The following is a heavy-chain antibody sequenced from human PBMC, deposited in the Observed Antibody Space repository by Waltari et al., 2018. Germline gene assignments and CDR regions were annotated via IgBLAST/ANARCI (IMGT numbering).Heavy chain of an antibody. D-gene: IGHD3-10*01. CDR2: IKHSGST. CDR1: GGSFSGYY. Sequence: QVQLQQWGAGLLKPSETLSLTCAVYGGSFSGYYWSWIRQPPGKGLAGIGEIKHSGSTNYTPSRKSRVTISVDTSKNQFSLKLSSVTAADTAVYYCAREALFRGVDYWGQGTLVTVSS. V-gene: IGHV4-34*01. J-gene: IGHJ4*02. CDR3: AREALFRGVDY.